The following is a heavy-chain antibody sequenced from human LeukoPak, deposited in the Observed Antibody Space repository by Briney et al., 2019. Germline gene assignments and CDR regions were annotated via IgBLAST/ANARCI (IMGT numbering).Heavy chain of an antibody. J-gene: IGHJ4*02. V-gene: IGHV4-59*01. CDR1: AGSISSYY. Sequence: PSETLSLTCTVSAGSISSYYWSWIRQPPGKGLEWIGYIYYGGSTDYNPSLKSRVTISKDTSKTQFSLRQSSVTSADTAVYYCARARLDSSGRFDSWGQGTLVTVSS. D-gene: IGHD3-22*01. CDR3: ARARLDSSGRFDS. CDR2: IYYGGST.